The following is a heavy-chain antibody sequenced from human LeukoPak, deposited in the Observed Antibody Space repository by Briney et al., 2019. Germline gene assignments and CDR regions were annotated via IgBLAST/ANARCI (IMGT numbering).Heavy chain of an antibody. Sequence: GGSLRLSCAASGFTFSSYSMNWVRQAPGKGLEWVSYISSSSTIYYADSVKGRFTISRDNAKNSLYLQMNSLRAEDTAVYYCARADYELDYWGQGTLVTVSS. CDR3: ARADYELDY. CDR2: ISSSSTI. CDR1: GFTFSSYS. V-gene: IGHV3-48*04. D-gene: IGHD4-17*01. J-gene: IGHJ4*02.